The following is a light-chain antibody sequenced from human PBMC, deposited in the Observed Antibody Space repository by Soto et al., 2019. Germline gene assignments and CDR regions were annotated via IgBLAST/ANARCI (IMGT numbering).Light chain of an antibody. CDR1: QSVSSY. CDR2: DAS. V-gene: IGKV3-11*01. CDR3: QQRNNLPIT. Sequence: EIVLTQSPAPLSLSPGERSTLSCMASQSVSSYLAWYQQKPGQAPRLLIYDASNRATGIPARFSGSGSGTDFTLTISSLEPEDFALYYCQQRNNLPITFGQGTRLEI. J-gene: IGKJ5*01.